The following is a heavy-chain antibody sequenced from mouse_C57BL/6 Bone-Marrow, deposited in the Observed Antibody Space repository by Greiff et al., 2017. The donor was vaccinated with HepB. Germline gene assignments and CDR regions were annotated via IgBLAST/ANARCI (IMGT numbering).Heavy chain of an antibody. Sequence: QVQLQQPGAELVRPGTSVKLSCKASGYTFTSYWMHWVKQRPGQGLEWIGVIDPSDSYTNYNQKFKGKATLTVDTSSITAYMQLLSLTSEDSAVYYCARRYFDVWGTGTTVTVSS. J-gene: IGHJ1*03. V-gene: IGHV1-59*01. CDR2: IDPSDSYT. CDR1: GYTFTSYW. CDR3: ARRYFDV.